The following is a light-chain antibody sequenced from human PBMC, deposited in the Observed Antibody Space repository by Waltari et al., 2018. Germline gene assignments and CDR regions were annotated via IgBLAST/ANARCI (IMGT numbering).Light chain of an antibody. J-gene: IGKJ2*01. V-gene: IGKV3-20*01. CDR1: HGVTNNF. Sequence: EIVLTQSPGTLSLSPGGRATLSCRASHGVTNNFLAWYQQKLGQGPRLLIYGAFLRATGAPDRFSGSGSGTDVTLTISRLEPEDFAVYFCHQYGGAPYTFGQGTKLEIK. CDR2: GAF. CDR3: HQYGGAPYT.